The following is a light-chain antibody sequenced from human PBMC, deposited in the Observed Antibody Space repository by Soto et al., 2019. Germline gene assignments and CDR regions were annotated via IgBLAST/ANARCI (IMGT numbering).Light chain of an antibody. J-gene: IGKJ1*01. CDR2: AAS. V-gene: IGKV1-6*01. CDR3: VQDYDYPWT. Sequence: AIQMTQSPSSLSASVGDRVTVTCRASQGVGNDLGWYQHKPGKAPKLLIFAASTLQTGVPSRFSGSGSGTDFTLTISGLQAEDSATYYCVQDYDYPWTFGQGTKVEIK. CDR1: QGVGND.